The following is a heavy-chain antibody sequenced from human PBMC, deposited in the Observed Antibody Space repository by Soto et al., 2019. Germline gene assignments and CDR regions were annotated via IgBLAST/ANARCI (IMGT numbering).Heavy chain of an antibody. CDR3: TTFWSNGH. J-gene: IGHJ4*02. V-gene: IGHV3-15*06. Sequence: EAQLVESGGGLVKPGESLRLSCAASGFTFSNAWMSWVRQAPGKGLEWVGRIKSKTDGGAAHYAAPVTGRFTVSRDDSRSTAFLQMNSLKPEDTAVYYCTTFWSNGHWGQGTLVTVSS. CDR1: GFTFSNAW. D-gene: IGHD3-16*01. CDR2: IKSKTDGGAA.